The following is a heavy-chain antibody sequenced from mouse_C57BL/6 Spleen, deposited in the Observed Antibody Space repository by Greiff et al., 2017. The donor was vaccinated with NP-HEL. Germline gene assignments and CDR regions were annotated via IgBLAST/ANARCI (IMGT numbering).Heavy chain of an antibody. CDR1: GYSFTDYN. V-gene: IGHV1-39*01. J-gene: IGHJ4*01. Sequence: VQLKESGPVLVKPGASVKISCTASGYSFTDYNMHWVKQSNGKSLEWIGVINPNYGTTSYNQKFKGKATLTVDQSSSTAYMQLNSLTSEDSAVYCSASPYRTSLYYYDMDYWGQGTSVTVSS. CDR2: INPNYGTT. CDR3: ASPYRTSLYYYDMDY. D-gene: IGHD5-1*01.